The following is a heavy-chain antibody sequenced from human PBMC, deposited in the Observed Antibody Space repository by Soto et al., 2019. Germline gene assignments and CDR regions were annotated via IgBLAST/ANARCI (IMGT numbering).Heavy chain of an antibody. Sequence: ASVKVSCKASGYTFAGYYMHWVRQAPGQGLEWMGWINPNSGGTNYAQRFQGWVTMTRDTSISTAYMELSRLRSDDTAVYYCSRAPTTVTPYWYFALWGRGTLVTASS. CDR1: GYTFAGYY. CDR3: SRAPTTVTPYWYFAL. V-gene: IGHV1-2*04. J-gene: IGHJ2*01. D-gene: IGHD4-17*01. CDR2: INPNSGGT.